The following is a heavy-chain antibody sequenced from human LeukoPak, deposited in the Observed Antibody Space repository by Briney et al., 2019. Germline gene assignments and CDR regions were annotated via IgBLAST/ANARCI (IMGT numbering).Heavy chain of an antibody. CDR3: VRAYYYDSSGFDY. V-gene: IGHV4-59*10. J-gene: IGHJ4*02. Sequence: PSETLSLTCAVYGGSFSPYYWSWIRQPAGKGLEWIGRIYTSGSTNYNPSLKSRVTISVDTSKNQFSLKLSSVTTADTAVYYCVRAYYYDSSGFDYWGQGTLVTVSS. D-gene: IGHD3-22*01. CDR2: IYTSGST. CDR1: GGSFSPYY.